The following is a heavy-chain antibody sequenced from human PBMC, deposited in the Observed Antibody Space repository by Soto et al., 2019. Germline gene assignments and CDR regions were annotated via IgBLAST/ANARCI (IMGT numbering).Heavy chain of an antibody. CDR2: MNPNSGNT. Sequence: QVQLVQSGAEVKKPGASVKVSCKASGYTFTSYDINWVRQATGQGLEWMGWMNPNSGNTGYAQKFQGRVTMTRNTSKSTADMELSSLRSEDTAVYYCARVVGSGWYQGEYYYYYGMDVWGQGTTVTVSS. J-gene: IGHJ6*02. CDR1: GYTFTSYD. D-gene: IGHD6-19*01. V-gene: IGHV1-8*01. CDR3: ARVVGSGWYQGEYYYYYGMDV.